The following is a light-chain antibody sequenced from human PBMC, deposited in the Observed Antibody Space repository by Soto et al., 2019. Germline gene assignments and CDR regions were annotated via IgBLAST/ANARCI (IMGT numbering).Light chain of an antibody. CDR1: QSISSY. CDR2: DTS. V-gene: IGKV3-11*01. Sequence: ESVLTQSPATLSLSPGERATLSCRASQSISSYFAWYQQKPGQAPRLLIYDTSTRATGIPARFSGSGSGTDLTLTISSLEPEDFATYYCLQHNTYPLSFGGGTRVEIK. CDR3: LQHNTYPLS. J-gene: IGKJ4*01.